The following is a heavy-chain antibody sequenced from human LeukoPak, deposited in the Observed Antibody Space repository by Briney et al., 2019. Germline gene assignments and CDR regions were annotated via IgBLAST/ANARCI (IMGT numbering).Heavy chain of an antibody. J-gene: IGHJ6*03. D-gene: IGHD3-22*01. V-gene: IGHV3-30*01. CDR3: ARGPYYYDRSGYLMHYYYYYMDV. Sequence: GGSLRLSCAASGFTFSSYAMHWVRQAPGEGLEWVAVISYDGSNKYYADSVKGRFTISRDNSKNTLYLQMNSLRAEDTAVYYCARGPYYYDRSGYLMHYYYYYMDVWGKGTTVTVSS. CDR2: ISYDGSNK. CDR1: GFTFSSYA.